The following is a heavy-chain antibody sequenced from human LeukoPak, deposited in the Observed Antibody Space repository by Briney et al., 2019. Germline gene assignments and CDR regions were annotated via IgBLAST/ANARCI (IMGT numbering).Heavy chain of an antibody. V-gene: IGHV4-59*01. CDR2: IYYSGRT. D-gene: IGHD3-3*01. J-gene: IGHJ3*02. CDR3: ARGSVPYYDFWSGTPPSAFDI. CDR1: GGSISSYY. Sequence: SETLSLTCTVSGGSISSYYWSWIRQPPGKGLEWIGYIYYSGRTNYNPSLKSRVTISVDTSKNQFSLKLSSVTAADTAVYYCARGSVPYYDFWSGTPPSAFDIWGQGTMVTVSS.